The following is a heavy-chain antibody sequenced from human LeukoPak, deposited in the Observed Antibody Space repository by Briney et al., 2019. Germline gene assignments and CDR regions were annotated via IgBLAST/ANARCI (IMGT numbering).Heavy chain of an antibody. D-gene: IGHD3-9*01. CDR2: IYTSGST. CDR3: ARVRVRYFDWLPPRMGWFDP. Sequence: SETLSLTCTVSGGSISSYYWSWIRQPAGKGLEWIGRIYTSGSTNYNPSLKSRVTMSVDTSKNQFSLKLSSVTAADTAVYYCARVRVRYFDWLPPRMGWFDPWGQGTLVTVSS. J-gene: IGHJ5*02. V-gene: IGHV4-4*07. CDR1: GGSISSYY.